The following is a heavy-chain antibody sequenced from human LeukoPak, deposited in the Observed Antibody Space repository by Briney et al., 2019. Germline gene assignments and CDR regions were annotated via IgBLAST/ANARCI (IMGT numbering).Heavy chain of an antibody. D-gene: IGHD2-2*01. V-gene: IGHV4-34*01. Sequence: PSETLSLTCAVYGGSFSGYYWSWIRQLPGKGLEWIGEINHSGSTNYNPSLKSRVTISVDTSKNQFSLKLSSVTAADTAVYYCARVRPAAGWFDPWGQGTLVTVSS. J-gene: IGHJ5*02. CDR1: GGSFSGYY. CDR2: INHSGST. CDR3: ARVRPAAGWFDP.